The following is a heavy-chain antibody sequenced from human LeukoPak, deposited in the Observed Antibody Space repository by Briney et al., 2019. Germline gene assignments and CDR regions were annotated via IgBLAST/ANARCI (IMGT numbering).Heavy chain of an antibody. CDR3: ARLDWSTRSKYFDY. CDR1: GYSFTNYW. Sequence: RGESLKISCKGSGYSFTNYWIVWVRQMPGKGLEWMGIIYPGDSDTRYSPSFQGQVTISADKSISTAYLQWSSLKASDTAMYYCARLDWSTRSKYFDYWGQGTLVTVSS. J-gene: IGHJ4*02. D-gene: IGHD2-21*01. CDR2: IYPGDSDT. V-gene: IGHV5-51*01.